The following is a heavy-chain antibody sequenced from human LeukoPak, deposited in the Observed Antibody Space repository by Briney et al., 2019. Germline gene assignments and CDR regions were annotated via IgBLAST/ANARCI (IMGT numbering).Heavy chain of an antibody. V-gene: IGHV1-46*01. CDR3: ARDLILSGYTYGVFDY. CDR1: GYTFTSYS. D-gene: IGHD5-18*01. CDR2: INPSGGRT. Sequence: ASVKVSCKASGYTFTSYSIHWVRQAPGQGLEWIGLINPSGGRTTYAQKFQGRVTMTRDMSTSTVYMELRSLRSEDTAVYYCARDLILSGYTYGVFDYWGQGTLVTVSS. J-gene: IGHJ4*02.